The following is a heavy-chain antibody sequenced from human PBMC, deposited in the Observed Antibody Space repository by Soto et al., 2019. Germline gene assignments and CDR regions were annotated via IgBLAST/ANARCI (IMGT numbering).Heavy chain of an antibody. CDR1: GGTFSSYA. CDR2: IIPIFGTA. Sequence: SVKVSCKASGGTFSSYAISWVRQAPGQGLEWMGGIIPIFGTANYAQKFQGRVTITADESTSTAYMELSSLRSEDTAVYYCARGRHLVFGVDYSDYWGQGTLVTVSS. V-gene: IGHV1-69*13. D-gene: IGHD3-3*01. J-gene: IGHJ4*02. CDR3: ARGRHLVFGVDYSDY.